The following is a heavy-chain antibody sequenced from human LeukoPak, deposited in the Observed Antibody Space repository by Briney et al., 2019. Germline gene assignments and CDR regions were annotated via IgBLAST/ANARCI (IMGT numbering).Heavy chain of an antibody. J-gene: IGHJ4*02. D-gene: IGHD6-13*01. CDR1: GFTFSGYA. CDR3: ARVAAAGSYYFDY. Sequence: PGGSLRLSCAASGFTFSGYAMHWVRQAPGKGLEWVAVISYDGSNKYYADSVKGRFTISRDNSKNTLYLQMNSLRAEDTAVYYCARVAAAGSYYFDYWGQGTLVTVSS. CDR2: ISYDGSNK. V-gene: IGHV3-30-3*01.